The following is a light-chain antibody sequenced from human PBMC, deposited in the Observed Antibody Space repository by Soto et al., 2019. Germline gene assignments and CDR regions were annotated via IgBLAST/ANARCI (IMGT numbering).Light chain of an antibody. CDR2: GAS. V-gene: IGKV3-20*01. CDR1: QSININ. J-gene: IGKJ1*01. Sequence: EIGMTQSPATLSVSPGEIATLSFSASQSININLAWYQQKPGQAPRLLIYGASTRATGIPDRFSGSGSGTDFTLTISRLEPEDFAVYYCQQYGNSPWTFGQGTKVDIK. CDR3: QQYGNSPWT.